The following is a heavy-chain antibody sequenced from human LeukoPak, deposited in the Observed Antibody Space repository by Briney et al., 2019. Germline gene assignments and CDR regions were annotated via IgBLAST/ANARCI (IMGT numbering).Heavy chain of an antibody. D-gene: IGHD1-7*01. CDR1: GGSISSGGYY. CDR2: IYHSGST. Sequence: SETLSLTCTVSGGSISSGGYYWSWIRQPPGKGLEWIGYIYHSGSTYYNPSLKSRVTISVDRSKNQFSLKLSSVTAADTAVYYCARGRTTFQHWGQGTLVTVSS. V-gene: IGHV4-30-2*01. CDR3: ARGRTTFQH. J-gene: IGHJ1*01.